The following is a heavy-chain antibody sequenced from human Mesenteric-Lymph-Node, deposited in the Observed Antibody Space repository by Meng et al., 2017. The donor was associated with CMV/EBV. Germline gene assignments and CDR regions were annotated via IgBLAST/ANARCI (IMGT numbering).Heavy chain of an antibody. Sequence: GESLKISCAASGFTFSDYYMSWIRQAPGKGLEWVSYISSSGSTIYYADSVKGRFTISRDNAKNPLYLQMNSLRAEDTAVYYCARDFRGYYSVFDYWGQGTLVTVSS. J-gene: IGHJ4*02. CDR1: GFTFSDYY. V-gene: IGHV3-11*04. CDR3: ARDFRGYYSVFDY. CDR2: ISSSGSTI. D-gene: IGHD3-22*01.